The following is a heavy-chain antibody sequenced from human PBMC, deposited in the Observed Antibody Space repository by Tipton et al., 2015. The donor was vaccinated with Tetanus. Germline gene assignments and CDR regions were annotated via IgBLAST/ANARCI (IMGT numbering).Heavy chain of an antibody. Sequence: TLSLTCTVSGASIGSISYYWSWIRQPPGKGLEWIGYTYYSGSTGYNPSLKSRVTISIDSSKNQFSLKLTPVTAADTAVYYCARDERYGDYAYWGQGALVTVSS. J-gene: IGHJ4*02. D-gene: IGHD4-17*01. CDR2: TYYSGST. CDR1: GASIGSISYY. CDR3: ARDERYGDYAY. V-gene: IGHV4-61*01.